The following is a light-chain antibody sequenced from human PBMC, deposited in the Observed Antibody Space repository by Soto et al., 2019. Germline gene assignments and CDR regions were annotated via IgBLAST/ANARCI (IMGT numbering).Light chain of an antibody. Sequence: EIVLTQSPATLSLSPGERATLSCRASQSVSSYLAWYQQKPGQAPRLLIYDASNRAPGIPARFSGSGSGTDFTLTISSLEPEDFAVYYCQQPYTFGQGTKLEIK. CDR1: QSVSSY. V-gene: IGKV3-11*01. CDR2: DAS. J-gene: IGKJ2*01. CDR3: QQPYT.